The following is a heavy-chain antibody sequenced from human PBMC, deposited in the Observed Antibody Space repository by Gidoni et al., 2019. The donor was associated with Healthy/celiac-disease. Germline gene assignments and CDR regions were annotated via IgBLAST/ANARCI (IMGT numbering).Heavy chain of an antibody. CDR1: GGPISSGCYH. V-gene: IGHV4-31*03. J-gene: IGHJ5*02. D-gene: IGHD2-2*01. CDR3: ARGYCSSTSCYAGVWFDP. CDR2: IYYSGST. Sequence: QVQLQESGPGLVKPSQTLSLPCTVSGGPISSGCYHWSWIRQHPGKGLEWIRYIYYSGSTYYNPSLKSRVTISVDTSKNQFSLKLSSVTAADTAVYYCARGYCSSTSCYAGVWFDPWGQGTLVTVSS.